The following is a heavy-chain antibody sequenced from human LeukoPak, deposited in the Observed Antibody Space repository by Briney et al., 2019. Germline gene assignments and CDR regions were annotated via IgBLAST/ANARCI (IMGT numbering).Heavy chain of an antibody. CDR3: ARGGYQMLVGWIDP. CDR2: IYYSGST. Sequence: PSETLSLTCTVSGGSISSYYWSWIRQPPGKGLEWIGYIYYSGSTNYNPSLKSRVTISVDMSKNQFSLKLSSVTAGDTAVYYCARGGYQMLVGWIDPWGQGTLVTVSS. V-gene: IGHV4-59*01. D-gene: IGHD2-2*01. J-gene: IGHJ5*02. CDR1: GGSISSYY.